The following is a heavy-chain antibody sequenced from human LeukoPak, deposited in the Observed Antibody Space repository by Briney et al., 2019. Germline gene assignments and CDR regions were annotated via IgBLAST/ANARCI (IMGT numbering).Heavy chain of an antibody. CDR1: GGTFSSYS. J-gene: IGHJ3*02. CDR3: ARDLDLNYDFWSGYDDAFDI. V-gene: IGHV7-4-1*02. CDR2: INTNTGNP. Sequence: GASVKVSCKASGGTFSSYSISWVRQAPGQGLEWMGWINTNTGNPTYAQGFTGRFVFSLDTSVSTAYLQISSLKAEDTAVYYCARDLDLNYDFWSGYDDAFDIWGQGTMVTVSS. D-gene: IGHD3-3*01.